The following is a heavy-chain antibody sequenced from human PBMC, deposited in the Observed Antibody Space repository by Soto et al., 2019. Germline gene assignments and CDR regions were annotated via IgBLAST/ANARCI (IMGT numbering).Heavy chain of an antibody. V-gene: IGHV1-3*01. Sequence: QVQLVQSGAEVKKPGASVKVSCKASGYTFTSYAMHWVRQAPGQRLEWMGWINAGNGNTKYSQKFQGRVTITMSTSASTAHIELSRLRSEDTAVYYCARDLQHDYWGQGTLVTVSS. J-gene: IGHJ4*02. CDR2: INAGNGNT. CDR1: GYTFTSYA. CDR3: ARDLQHDY.